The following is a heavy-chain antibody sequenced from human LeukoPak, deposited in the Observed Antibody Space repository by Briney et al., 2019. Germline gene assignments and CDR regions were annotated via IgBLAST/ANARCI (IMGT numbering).Heavy chain of an antibody. V-gene: IGHV3-23*01. CDR1: GFTFSNYA. CDR2: IIGLGGST. Sequence: GGSLRLSCAASGFTFSNYAMSWVRQAPGKGRGWVAVIIGLGGSTYYADSVKGRFAISRDNSKSTLCLQMNSLSADDTAIYYCAKDVAARISAAGTFDYWGQGSLVTVSS. D-gene: IGHD6-6*01. J-gene: IGHJ4*02. CDR3: AKDVAARISAAGTFDY.